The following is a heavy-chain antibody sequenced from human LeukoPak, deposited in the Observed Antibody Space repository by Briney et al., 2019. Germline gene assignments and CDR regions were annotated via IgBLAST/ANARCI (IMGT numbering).Heavy chain of an antibody. D-gene: IGHD2-2*01. CDR3: ARDEGIVVVPAAVATNWFDP. Sequence: SVKVSCKASGGTFSSYAISWVRQAPGQGLEWMGGIIPIFDTANYAQKFQGRVTITADESTSTAYMELSSLRSEDTAVYYCARDEGIVVVPAAVATNWFDPWGQGTLVTVSS. CDR2: IIPIFDTA. J-gene: IGHJ5*02. CDR1: GGTFSSYA. V-gene: IGHV1-69*01.